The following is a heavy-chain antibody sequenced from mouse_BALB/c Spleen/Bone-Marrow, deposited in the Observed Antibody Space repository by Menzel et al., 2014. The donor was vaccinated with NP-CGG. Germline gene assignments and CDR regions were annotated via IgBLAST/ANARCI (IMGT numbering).Heavy chain of an antibody. CDR3: ARSALRPAGYYFDY. D-gene: IGHD2-4*01. V-gene: IGHV1S137*01. Sequence: VQVVESGAELVRPGVSVKISCKGSGYTFTDYAMHWVKQSHAKSLEWIGVISTNYGDASYNQKFKGKATMTVNKSSSTAYMELARLTSEDSAIYYCARSALRPAGYYFDYWGQGTTLTVSS. CDR2: ISTNYGDA. CDR1: GYTFTDYA. J-gene: IGHJ2*01.